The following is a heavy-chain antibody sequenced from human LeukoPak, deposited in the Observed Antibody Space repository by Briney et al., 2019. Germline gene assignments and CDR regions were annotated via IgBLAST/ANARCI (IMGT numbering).Heavy chain of an antibody. D-gene: IGHD3-9*01. CDR2: INHSGST. CDR3: ARGVYDILTGYYGYYYYGMDV. J-gene: IGHJ6*02. Sequence: KPSETLSLTCAVYGGSFSGYYWSWIRQPPGKGLEWIGEINHSGSTNYNPSLKSRVTISVDTSRNQFSLKLSSVTAADTAVYYCARGVYDILTGYYGYYYYGMDVWGQGTTVTVSS. V-gene: IGHV4-34*01. CDR1: GGSFSGYY.